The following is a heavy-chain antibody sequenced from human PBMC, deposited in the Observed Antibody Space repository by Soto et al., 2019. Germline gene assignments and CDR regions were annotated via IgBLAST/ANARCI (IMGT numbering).Heavy chain of an antibody. CDR3: ARDPMVRGVPHPPDY. V-gene: IGHV1-18*01. CDR2: ISSYNGNT. J-gene: IGHJ4*02. Sequence: GSVKVSCRTSGSMLSTNAFTWVRQAPGQGIEWMGWISSYNGNTNYAQKFQGRVTMTTDTSTSTAYMELRSLRSVDTAVYYCARDPMVRGVPHPPDYWGQVTLVTVSS. CDR1: GSMLSTNA. D-gene: IGHD3-10*01.